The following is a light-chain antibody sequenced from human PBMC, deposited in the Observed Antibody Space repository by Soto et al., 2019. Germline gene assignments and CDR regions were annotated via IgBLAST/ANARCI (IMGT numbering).Light chain of an antibody. V-gene: IGKV3D-20*02. CDR3: QQRAKWPST. Sequence: EIVLTRSPGTLSLSPGERATLSCRASQSVSSSYLAWYQQKPGQAPRLLIYGASTRATGIPARFSGSGSGTEFTLTISSLQSEDFAVYYCQQRAKWPSTFGPGTKVDIK. J-gene: IGKJ2*02. CDR2: GAS. CDR1: QSVSSSY.